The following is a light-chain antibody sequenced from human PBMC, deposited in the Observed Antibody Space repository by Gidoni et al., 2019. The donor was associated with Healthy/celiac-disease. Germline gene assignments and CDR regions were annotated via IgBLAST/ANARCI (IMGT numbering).Light chain of an antibody. CDR3: QQYNNWPLGFLYT. V-gene: IGKV3-15*01. CDR1: QSVSSN. J-gene: IGKJ2*01. CDR2: GAS. Sequence: DIVMPQSPATLSVSPGERATLSCRASQSVSSNLAWYQQKPGQAPRLLIYGASTRATGIPARFSGSGSGTEFTLTISSLQSEDFAVYYCQQYNNWPLGFLYTFXQXTKLEIK.